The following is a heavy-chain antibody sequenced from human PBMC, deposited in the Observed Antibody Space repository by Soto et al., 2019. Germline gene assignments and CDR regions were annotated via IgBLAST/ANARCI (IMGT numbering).Heavy chain of an antibody. CDR2: IYWDDDK. D-gene: IGHD2-21*01. V-gene: IGHV2-5*02. Sequence: QITLKESGPTLVKPTQTLTLTCTFSGFSLSTSGVGVGWIRQPPGKALEWLALIYWDDDKRYSPSLKSRLTITKDTSKNQVVLTMTNMDPVDTATYSCAHSRTPLKIPIDAFDIWGQGTMVTVSS. CDR3: AHSRTPLKIPIDAFDI. J-gene: IGHJ3*02. CDR1: GFSLSTSGVG.